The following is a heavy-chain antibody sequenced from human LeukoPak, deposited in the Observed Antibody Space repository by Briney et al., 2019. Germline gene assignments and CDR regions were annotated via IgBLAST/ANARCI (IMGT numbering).Heavy chain of an antibody. D-gene: IGHD3-16*01. CDR3: ARGRGGGARPPLLDY. CDR1: GFTFSSYG. J-gene: IGHJ4*02. Sequence: GGSLRLSCAASGFTFSSYGMHWVRQAPGKGLEWVAVIWYDGSNKYYADSVKGRFTISRDNSKNTLYLQMNSLRAEDTAVYYCARGRGGGARPPLLDYWGQGTLVTVSS. CDR2: IWYDGSNK. V-gene: IGHV3-33*01.